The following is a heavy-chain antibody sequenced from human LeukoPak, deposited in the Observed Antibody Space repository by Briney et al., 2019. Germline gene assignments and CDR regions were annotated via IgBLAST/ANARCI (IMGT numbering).Heavy chain of an antibody. CDR3: ARRRGYYGSGSLDY. Sequence: SGTLSLTCAVSGGSISSSNWWSWVRQPPGKGLEWIGEIYHSGSTNYNPSLKSRVTISVDTSKNQFSLKLSSVTAADTAVYYCARRRGYYGSGSLDYWGQGTLVTVSS. CDR2: IYHSGST. D-gene: IGHD3-10*01. CDR1: GGSISSSNW. V-gene: IGHV4-4*02. J-gene: IGHJ4*02.